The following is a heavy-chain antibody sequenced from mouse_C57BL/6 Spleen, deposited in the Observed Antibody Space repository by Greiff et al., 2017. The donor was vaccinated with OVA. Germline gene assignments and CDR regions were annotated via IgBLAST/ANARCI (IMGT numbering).Heavy chain of an antibody. J-gene: IGHJ2*01. CDR3: SRHDGSFDY. D-gene: IGHD2-3*01. CDR1: GFTFSSYG. V-gene: IGHV5-6*01. CDR2: ISSGGSYT. Sequence: EVKVVDSGGDLVKPGGSLKLSCAASGFTFSSYGMSWVRQTPDKRLEWVATISSGGSYTYYPDTVKGRFTSSRDNAKNTLYLQMGSLKSEDTAMYYCSRHDGSFDYWGQGTTLTVSS.